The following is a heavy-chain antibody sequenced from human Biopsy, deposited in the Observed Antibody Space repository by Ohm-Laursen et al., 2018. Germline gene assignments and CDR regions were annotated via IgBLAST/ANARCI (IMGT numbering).Heavy chain of an antibody. CDR1: GFTFSASA. Sequence: SLRLSCTASGFTFSASAVHWVRQASGKGLEWVGRIRSKAKSYATAYAASVTGRFTISRDDSKNTTYLQMNSLKTEDTAVYYCTLEGAGFDNWGQGTLATVSS. CDR3: TLEGAGFDN. V-gene: IGHV3-73*01. J-gene: IGHJ4*02. D-gene: IGHD3-10*01. CDR2: IRSKAKSYAT.